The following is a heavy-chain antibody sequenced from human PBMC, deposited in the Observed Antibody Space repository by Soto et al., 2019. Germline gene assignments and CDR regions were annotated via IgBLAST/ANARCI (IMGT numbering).Heavy chain of an antibody. Sequence: VGSVRLSCAASGFTFSSYWMSWVRQAPGKGLEWVANIKQDGGEKYYVDSVKGRFTISRDNAKNSLYLQMNSLRAEDTAVYYCARDHYDSSGYYLWGGYYYYGMDVWGQGTTVTVSS. CDR3: ARDHYDSSGYYLWGGYYYYGMDV. V-gene: IGHV3-7*03. CDR2: IKQDGGEK. J-gene: IGHJ6*02. D-gene: IGHD3-22*01. CDR1: GFTFSSYW.